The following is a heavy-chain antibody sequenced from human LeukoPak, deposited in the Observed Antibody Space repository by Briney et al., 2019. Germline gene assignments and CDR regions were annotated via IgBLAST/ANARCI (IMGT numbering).Heavy chain of an antibody. D-gene: IGHD1-26*01. CDR3: VRDRGTYRPIDY. Sequence: GGSLRLSCAASAFSLSAYNMNWVRQAPGKGLEWVSSISYTGTYIYYADSVKDRFTISRDNAQNSLYLQMNSLRAEDTAIYYCVRDRGTYRPIDYWGQGTLVTSPQ. CDR2: ISYTGTYI. V-gene: IGHV3-21*04. J-gene: IGHJ4*02. CDR1: AFSLSAYN.